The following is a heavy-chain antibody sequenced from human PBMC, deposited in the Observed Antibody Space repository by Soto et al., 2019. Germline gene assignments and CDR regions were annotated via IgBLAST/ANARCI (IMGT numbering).Heavy chain of an antibody. Sequence: GESLKISCKGSGYIFSNHYIAWVRQMPGKGLEWMGIIYPGDSHTRYSPSFQGQVTISADKSISTAYLQWSSLKASDTAMYYCARLYCSSTSCHHYYYYGMDVWGQGTTVTVSS. V-gene: IGHV5-51*01. J-gene: IGHJ6*02. CDR3: ARLYCSSTSCHHYYYYGMDV. CDR1: GYIFSNHY. D-gene: IGHD2-2*01. CDR2: IYPGDSHT.